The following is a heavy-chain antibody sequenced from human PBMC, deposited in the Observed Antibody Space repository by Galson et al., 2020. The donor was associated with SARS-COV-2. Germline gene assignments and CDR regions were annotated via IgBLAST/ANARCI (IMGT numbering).Heavy chain of an antibody. D-gene: IGHD3-16*01. J-gene: IGHJ6*02. V-gene: IGHV3-30-3*01. Sequence: GGSLRLSCAASGFTFSSYAMHWVRQAPGKGLEWVAVISYDGSNKYYADSVKGRFTISRDNSKNTLYLQMNSLRAEDTAVYYCARSRGGNYYGMDVWGQGTTVTVSS. CDR2: ISYDGSNK. CDR3: ARSRGGNYYGMDV. CDR1: GFTFSSYA.